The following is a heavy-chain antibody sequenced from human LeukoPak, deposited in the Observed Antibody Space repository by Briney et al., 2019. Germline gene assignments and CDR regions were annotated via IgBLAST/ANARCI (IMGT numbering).Heavy chain of an antibody. D-gene: IGHD2-2*01. V-gene: IGHV6-1*01. Sequence: SQTLSLTCAISRDSVSSNSVTWNWIRQSPSRGLEWLGRTYYRSTWYNDYAVSVRGRITVNPDTSKNQFSLHLNSVTPEDTAVYYCARRLTQYDCFDPWGQGILVTVSS. J-gene: IGHJ5*02. CDR2: TYYRSTWYN. CDR3: ARRLTQYDCFDP. CDR1: RDSVSSNSVT.